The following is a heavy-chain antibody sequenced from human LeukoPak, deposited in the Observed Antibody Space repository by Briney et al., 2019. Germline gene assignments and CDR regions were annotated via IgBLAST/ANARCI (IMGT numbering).Heavy chain of an antibody. Sequence: ASVKVSCKASGYTFTSYGISWVRQAPGQGLEWMGWISAYNGNTNYAQKLQGRVTMTTDTSTSTAYMELRSLRSEDTAVYYCARDPSSSWSNWFDPWGQGTLVTVSS. CDR2: ISAYNGNT. CDR1: GYTFTSYG. J-gene: IGHJ5*02. D-gene: IGHD6-6*01. CDR3: ARDPSSSWSNWFDP. V-gene: IGHV1-18*01.